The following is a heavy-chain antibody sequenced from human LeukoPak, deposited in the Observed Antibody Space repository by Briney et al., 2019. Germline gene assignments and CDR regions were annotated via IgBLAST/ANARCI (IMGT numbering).Heavy chain of an antibody. CDR3: ARGKGTTVVMYYFYYMEV. J-gene: IGHJ6*03. CDR1: GYTFTSYY. Sequence: GASVRVSCKASGYTFTSYYMHWVRQAPGQGLEWMGIINPSGGRTIYAQKFQGRVTMTRDTSTSTVYMELSSLRSEDTAVYYCARGKGTTVVMYYFYYMEVWGKGTTVTVSS. D-gene: IGHD4-23*01. CDR2: INPSGGRT. V-gene: IGHV1-46*01.